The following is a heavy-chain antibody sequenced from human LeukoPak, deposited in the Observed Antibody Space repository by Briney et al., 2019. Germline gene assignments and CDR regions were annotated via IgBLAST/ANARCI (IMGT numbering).Heavy chain of an antibody. CDR2: INTNTGKP. V-gene: IGHV7-4-1*02. Sequence: ASVKVSCKAFGYSFDSYAISWVRQAPGQGLEWMGWINTNTGKPTYAQGFRGRLVFSLDTSVSTAYLQISGLKAEDTAVYFCARDFEGFDPWGQGTQVTVSS. CDR3: ARDFEGFDP. CDR1: GYSFDSYA. J-gene: IGHJ5*02.